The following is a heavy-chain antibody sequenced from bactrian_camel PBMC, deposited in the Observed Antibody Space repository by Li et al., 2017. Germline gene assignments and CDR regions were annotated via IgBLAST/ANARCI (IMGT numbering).Heavy chain of an antibody. Sequence: HVQLVESGGGSVQSGGSLRLSCTASADIYSQYFCMAWFRHPSGKGRERISVIDRSGNANYADSVKGRFTISVDDAGLYLQMNRLLVEDTAMYYCATESTWSNYCWGFDGGPGTQVTVS. V-gene: IGHV3S53*01. J-gene: IGHJ4*01. D-gene: IGHD5*01. CDR1: ADIYSQYFC. CDR2: IDRSGNA. CDR3: ATESTWSNYCWGFD.